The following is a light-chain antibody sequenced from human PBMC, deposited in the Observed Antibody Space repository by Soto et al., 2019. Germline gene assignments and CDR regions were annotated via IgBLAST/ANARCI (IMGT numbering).Light chain of an antibody. CDR2: AAS. CDR3: LQDYSYPLT. CDR1: QSIRND. J-gene: IGKJ4*01. V-gene: IGKV1-6*01. Sequence: AIQMTQSPASLSVSVGDRVTISCRASQSIRNDLGWYQQKPGKAPKLLIYAASSLQSGVPSRFSGTASGTDFTLTISSLQHEDFATYYCLQDYSYPLTFGGGTKVEI.